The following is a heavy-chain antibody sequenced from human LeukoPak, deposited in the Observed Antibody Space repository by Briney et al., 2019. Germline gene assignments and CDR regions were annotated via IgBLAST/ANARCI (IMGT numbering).Heavy chain of an antibody. Sequence: SETLSLXCTVSGGSISSYYWSWIRQPPGKGLEWIGYIYYSGSTTYNPSLKSRVTISVDTSKNQFSLKLSSVTAADTAVYYCARDAGSPWGQGTLVTVSS. CDR3: ARDAGSP. J-gene: IGHJ5*02. CDR2: IYYSGST. CDR1: GGSISSYY. V-gene: IGHV4-59*01. D-gene: IGHD3-10*01.